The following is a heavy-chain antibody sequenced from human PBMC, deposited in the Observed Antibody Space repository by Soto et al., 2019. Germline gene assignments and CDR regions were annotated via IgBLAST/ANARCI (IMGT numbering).Heavy chain of an antibody. Sequence: GASVKVSCKASGYTFTSYGISWVRQAPGQGLEWMGWISAYNGNTNYAQKLQGRVTMTTDTSTSTAYMELRSLRSDDTAVYYCARVFDFDWKNPFAYWGQGTLVTVSS. D-gene: IGHD3-9*01. CDR1: GYTFTSYG. CDR3: ARVFDFDWKNPFAY. V-gene: IGHV1-18*01. CDR2: ISAYNGNT. J-gene: IGHJ4*02.